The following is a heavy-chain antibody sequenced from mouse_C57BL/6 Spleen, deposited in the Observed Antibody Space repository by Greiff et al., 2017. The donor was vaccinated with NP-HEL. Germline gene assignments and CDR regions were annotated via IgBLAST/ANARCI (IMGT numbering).Heavy chain of an antibody. CDR3: ARSLYYDYGVFAY. V-gene: IGHV1-53*01. J-gene: IGHJ3*01. Sequence: VQLQQPGTELVKPGASVKLSCKASGYTFTSYWMHWVKQRPGQGLEWIGNINPSNGGTNYNEKFKSKATLTVDKSSSTAYMQLSSLTSEDSAVYYCARSLYYDYGVFAYWGQGTLVTVSA. CDR1: GYTFTSYW. CDR2: INPSNGGT. D-gene: IGHD2-4*01.